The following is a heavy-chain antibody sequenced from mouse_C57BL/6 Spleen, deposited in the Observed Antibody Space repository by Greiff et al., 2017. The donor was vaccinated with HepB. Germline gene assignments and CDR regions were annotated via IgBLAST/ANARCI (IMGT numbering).Heavy chain of an antibody. CDR3: ARSDTTVVATNYYAMDY. D-gene: IGHD1-1*01. CDR2: IYPRSGNT. CDR1: GYTFTSYG. J-gene: IGHJ4*01. V-gene: IGHV1-81*01. Sequence: VQLQQSGAELARPGASVKLSCKASGYTFTSYGISWVKQSTGQGLEWIGEIYPRSGNTYYNEKFKGKATLIADKSSSTAYMELRSLTSEDSAVYFCARSDTTVVATNYYAMDYWGQGTSVTVSS.